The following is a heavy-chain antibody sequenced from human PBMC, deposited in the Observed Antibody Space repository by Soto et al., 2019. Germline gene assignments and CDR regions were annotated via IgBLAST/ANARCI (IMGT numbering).Heavy chain of an antibody. CDR1: GGSISSGDYY. Sequence: SETLSLTCTVSGGSISSGDYYWSWIRQPPGKGLEWIGYIYYSGSTYYNPSLKSRVTISVDTSKNQFSLKLSSVTAADTAVYYCARDAVVAATPFYYYGMDVSGQATTVTVS. V-gene: IGHV4-30-4*01. CDR3: ARDAVVAATPFYYYGMDV. D-gene: IGHD2-15*01. CDR2: IYYSGST. J-gene: IGHJ6*02.